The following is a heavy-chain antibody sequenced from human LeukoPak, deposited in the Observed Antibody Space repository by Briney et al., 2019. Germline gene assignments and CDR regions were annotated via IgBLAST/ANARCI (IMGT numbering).Heavy chain of an antibody. CDR2: IYSDGTI. V-gene: IGHV3-53*05. D-gene: IGHD3-16*01. CDR3: ARDTFTSGLDY. J-gene: IGHJ4*02. CDR1: GFTVINET. Sequence: GGSLRLSCAASGFTVINETMSWVRQVPGKGLEWVSLIYSDGTIYYADSVKGRFTIHRDSSKNTLYLQMNSLRAEDTAVYYCARDTFTSGLDYWGQGTLVTVSS.